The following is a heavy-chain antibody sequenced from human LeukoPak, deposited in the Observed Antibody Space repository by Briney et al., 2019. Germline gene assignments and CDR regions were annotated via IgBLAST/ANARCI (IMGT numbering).Heavy chain of an antibody. Sequence: GGSLRLSCAASGFTVSSNYMSWVRQSPGKGLEWVSVIYSGGTTYYADSVKGRFTISRDNSKNTLHLQMNSLRAEDTAVYYCARDQYSYAHAAHWGQGTLVTVSS. CDR2: IYSGGTT. CDR3: ARDQYSYAHAAH. CDR1: GFTVSSNY. V-gene: IGHV3-66*01. J-gene: IGHJ4*02. D-gene: IGHD5-18*01.